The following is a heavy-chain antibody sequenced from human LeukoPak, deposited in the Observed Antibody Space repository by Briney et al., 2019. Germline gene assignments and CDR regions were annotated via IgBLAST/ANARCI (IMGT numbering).Heavy chain of an antibody. V-gene: IGHV4-34*01. J-gene: IGHJ3*02. CDR2: INHSGST. D-gene: IGHD1-1*01. Sequence: SETLSLTCAVYGGSFSGYYWSWIRQPPGKGLEWIGEINHSGSTNYNPSLKSRVTISVDTSKNQFSLKLSSVTAADTAVYYCARYDLSLVKGGAFDIWGQGTMVTVSS. CDR1: GGSFSGYY. CDR3: ARYDLSLVKGGAFDI.